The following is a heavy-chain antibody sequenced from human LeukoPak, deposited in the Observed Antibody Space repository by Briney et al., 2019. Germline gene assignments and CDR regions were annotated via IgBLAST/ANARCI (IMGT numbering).Heavy chain of an antibody. V-gene: IGHV1-69*06. J-gene: IGHJ6*03. Sequence: SVKVSCKASGGTFSSYAISWVRQAPGQGLEWMGGIIPIFGTANYAQKFQGRVTITADKSTSTAYMELSSLRSEDTAVYYCAKSEMGIFGVGFYYYYMDVWGKGTTVTVSS. CDR1: GGTFSSYA. CDR2: IIPIFGTA. CDR3: AKSEMGIFGVGFYYYYMDV. D-gene: IGHD3-3*01.